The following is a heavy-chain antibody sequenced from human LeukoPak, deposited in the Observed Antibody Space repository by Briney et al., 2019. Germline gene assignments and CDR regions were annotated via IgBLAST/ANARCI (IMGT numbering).Heavy chain of an antibody. CDR3: ARYVWGSYPTFEDY. V-gene: IGHV4-59*01. D-gene: IGHD3-16*02. CDR2: IYYSGST. Sequence: KPSETLSLTCTVSGGSISSYYWSWIRQPPGKGLEWTGYIYYSGSTNYNPSLKSRVTISVDMSKNQFSLKLSSVTAADTAVYYCARYVWGSYPTFEDYWGQGTLVTVSS. CDR1: GGSISSYY. J-gene: IGHJ4*02.